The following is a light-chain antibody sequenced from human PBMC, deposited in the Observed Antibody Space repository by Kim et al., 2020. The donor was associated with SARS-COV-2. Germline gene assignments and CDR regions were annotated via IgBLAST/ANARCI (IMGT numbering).Light chain of an antibody. CDR1: QSVSSSY. J-gene: IGKJ2*01. CDR2: GAS. V-gene: IGKV3-20*01. CDR3: QQHGSSPYT. Sequence: EIVLTQSPGTLSLSPGERATLSCRASQSVSSSYLAWYQQKPGQAPSLLIYGASSRATGIPDRFSGSGSGTDFTLTISRLEPEDFAVYYCQQHGSSPYTFGQGTKLEI.